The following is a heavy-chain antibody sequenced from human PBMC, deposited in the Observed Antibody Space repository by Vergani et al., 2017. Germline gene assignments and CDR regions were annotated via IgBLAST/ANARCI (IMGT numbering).Heavy chain of an antibody. CDR3: AKENGDSFFDY. D-gene: IGHD4-17*01. V-gene: IGHV3-23*01. J-gene: IGHJ4*02. Sequence: EVQLLESGGGLVQPGGSLRLSCAASGFTFSSYAMSWVRQAPGKGLEWVSAISESGDNTYYPDSVRGRFTISRDNFKNTVYLQLNSLRAEDTAVYYCAKENGDSFFDYWGQGTLVTVSS. CDR2: ISESGDNT. CDR1: GFTFSSYA.